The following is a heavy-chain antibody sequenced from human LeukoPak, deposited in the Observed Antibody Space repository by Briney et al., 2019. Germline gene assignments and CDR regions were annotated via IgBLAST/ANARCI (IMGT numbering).Heavy chain of an antibody. Sequence: ASVKVSCKASGYTFTGYYMHWVRQAPGQGLEWMGWINPNSGGTNYAQKFQGRVTMTRDTSISTAYMELSRLRSDDTAVYYCARDLSPYGSGRLDPWGQGTLVTVSS. CDR3: ARDLSPYGSGRLDP. V-gene: IGHV1-2*02. D-gene: IGHD3-10*01. CDR1: GYTFTGYY. CDR2: INPNSGGT. J-gene: IGHJ5*02.